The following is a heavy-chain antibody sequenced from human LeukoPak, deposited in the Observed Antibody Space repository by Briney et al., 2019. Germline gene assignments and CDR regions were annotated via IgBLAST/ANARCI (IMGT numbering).Heavy chain of an antibody. CDR3: ARKFGTGWFFDY. CDR2: VSYSGST. J-gene: IGHJ4*02. CDR1: DGSLSRYY. V-gene: IGHV4-59*01. Sequence: SETLSLTCTVSDGSLSRYYWTWILQHPPKGLEGIGYVSYSGSTDYDPSLASRVTISLDTSKNQFSLKLRSVTAADTAVYYCARKFGTGWFFDYWGRGTLVTVSS. D-gene: IGHD6-19*01.